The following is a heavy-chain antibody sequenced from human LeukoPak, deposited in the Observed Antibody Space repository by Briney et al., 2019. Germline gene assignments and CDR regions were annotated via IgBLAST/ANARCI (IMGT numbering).Heavy chain of an antibody. Sequence: GESLKISCKGSGYSFTNYWIAWVRQMPGEGLEWMGIIYPDDSDTRYSPSFQGQVTISADKSISTAYLQWSSLKASDTAMYYCARRGQAHHYYDYWGQGTLVTVSS. J-gene: IGHJ4*02. CDR2: IYPDDSDT. CDR1: GYSFTNYW. CDR3: ARRGQAHHYYDY. V-gene: IGHV5-51*01.